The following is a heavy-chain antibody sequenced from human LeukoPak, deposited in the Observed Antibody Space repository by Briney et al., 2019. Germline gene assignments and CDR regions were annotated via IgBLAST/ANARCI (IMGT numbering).Heavy chain of an antibody. Sequence: SETLSLTCTVSGDSIRSYYWSWIRQPPGKGLEWIGYIYSSGSTDCNPSLKSRVTISVDTSKRQFSLKLSAVTAADTAVYYCARASQVYNFENWGQGTLVTVSS. V-gene: IGHV4-59*12. J-gene: IGHJ4*02. CDR1: GDSIRSYY. CDR2: IYSSGST. CDR3: ARASQVYNFEN. D-gene: IGHD5/OR15-5a*01.